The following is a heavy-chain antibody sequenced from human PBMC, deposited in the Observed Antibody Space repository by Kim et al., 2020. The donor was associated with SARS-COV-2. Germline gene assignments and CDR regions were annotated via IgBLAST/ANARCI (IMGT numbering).Heavy chain of an antibody. D-gene: IGHD3-22*01. Sequence: RVTISVDTSKNQFSLKLSSVTAADTAVYYCARAPLASYYDSSGYEEGFDLWGRGTLVTVSS. CDR3: ARAPLASYYDSSGYEEGFDL. J-gene: IGHJ2*01. V-gene: IGHV4-59*01.